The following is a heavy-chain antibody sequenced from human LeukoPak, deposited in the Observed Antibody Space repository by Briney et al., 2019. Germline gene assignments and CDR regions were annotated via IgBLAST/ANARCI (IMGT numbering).Heavy chain of an antibody. V-gene: IGHV5-51*01. CDR3: VRPVNYGDHGDY. D-gene: IGHD4-17*01. Sequence: GESLKISCNGSGYXFSSYWICWVRPMPGKGLEWMGIIYPGDSDTRYSSSFQGQVTISADKSISTAYLQWSSLRASDTAMYYCVRPVNYGDHGDYWGQGTLVTVSS. CDR2: IYPGDSDT. CDR1: GYXFSSYW. J-gene: IGHJ4*02.